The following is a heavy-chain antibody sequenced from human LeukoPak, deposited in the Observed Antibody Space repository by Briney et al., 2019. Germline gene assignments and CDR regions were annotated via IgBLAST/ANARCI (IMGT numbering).Heavy chain of an antibody. CDR1: GFTFSSYG. J-gene: IGHJ4*02. D-gene: IGHD3-10*01. Sequence: GGSLRLSCAASGFTFSSYGMHWVRQAPGKGLEWVAFIRYDGSNKYYADSVKGRFTISRDNSKNTLYLQMNGLRAEDTAVYYCARDGWFGENYFDYWGQGTLVTVSS. CDR2: IRYDGSNK. V-gene: IGHV3-30*02. CDR3: ARDGWFGENYFDY.